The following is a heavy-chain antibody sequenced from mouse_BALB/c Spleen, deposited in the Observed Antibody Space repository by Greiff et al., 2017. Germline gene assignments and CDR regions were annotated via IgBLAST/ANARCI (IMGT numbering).Heavy chain of an antibody. V-gene: IGHV1-69*02. Sequence: QVQLQQPGAELVRPGASVKLSCKASGYTFTSYWINWVKQRPGHGLEWIGNIYPSDSYTNYNQKFKDKATMTVDKSSSTAYMQLSSPTSEDSAVYYCTTRNDYDDSLDYWGQGTLVTVSA. CDR2: IYPSDSYT. J-gene: IGHJ3*01. CDR1: GYTFTSYW. D-gene: IGHD2-4*01. CDR3: TTRNDYDDSLDY.